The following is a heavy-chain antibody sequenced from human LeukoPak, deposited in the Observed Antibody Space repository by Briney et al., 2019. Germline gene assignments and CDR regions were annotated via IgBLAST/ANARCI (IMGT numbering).Heavy chain of an antibody. Sequence: PGGSLRLSCAASGFTFSSYAMHWVRQAPGKGLEWVAVISYDGSNKYYADSVKGRFTISRDNSKNTLYLQMNSLRAEDTAVYYCAKNLRLVQSLLPYYFYGMAGVGQGTTVTASS. CDR2: ISYDGSNK. CDR3: AKNLRLVQSLLPYYFYGMAG. V-gene: IGHV3-30-3*02. CDR1: GFTFSSYA. D-gene: IGHD3-16*01. J-gene: IGHJ6*02.